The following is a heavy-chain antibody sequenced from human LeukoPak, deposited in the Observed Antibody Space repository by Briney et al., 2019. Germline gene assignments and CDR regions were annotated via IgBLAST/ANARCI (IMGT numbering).Heavy chain of an antibody. J-gene: IGHJ5*01. V-gene: IGHV3-23*01. CDR3: AKGASTSRTYNWFDS. Sequence: PGGSLRLSCAASGFTFSSYAMSWVRQAPGKGLEWVSAISASGGSPYYADSVKGRFTISRDNSMHTLYLQMNSLRVEDTAVYYCAKGASTSRTYNWFDSWGQGTLVTVSS. CDR2: ISASGGSP. D-gene: IGHD2-2*01. CDR1: GFTFSSYA.